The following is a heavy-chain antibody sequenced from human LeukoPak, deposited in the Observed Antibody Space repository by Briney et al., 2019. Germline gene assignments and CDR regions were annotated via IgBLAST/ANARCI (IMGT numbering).Heavy chain of an antibody. V-gene: IGHV4-31*03. J-gene: IGHJ6*02. D-gene: IGHD3-22*01. CDR3: ARVVRNYYDSSDGMDV. CDR1: GGSISSGGYY. CDR2: ICYSGST. Sequence: PSETLSLTCTVSGGSISSGGYYWSWIRQHPGKGLEWIGYICYSGSTYYNPSLKSRVTISVDTSKNQFSLKLSSVTAADTAVYYCARVVRNYYDSSDGMDVWGQGTTVTVSS.